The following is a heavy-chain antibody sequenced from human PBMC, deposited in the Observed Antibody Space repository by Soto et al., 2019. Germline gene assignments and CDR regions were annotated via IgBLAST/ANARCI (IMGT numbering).Heavy chain of an antibody. CDR1: GGSISSYY. V-gene: IGHV4-59*01. CDR3: ARRRFGELIDY. D-gene: IGHD3-10*01. Sequence: PSETLSLTCTVSGGSISSYYWSWIRQPPGKGLEWIGYIYYSGSTNYNPSLKSRVTISVDTSKNQFSLKLSSVTAADTAVYYCARRRFGELIDYWGQGTLVTAPQ. CDR2: IYYSGST. J-gene: IGHJ4*02.